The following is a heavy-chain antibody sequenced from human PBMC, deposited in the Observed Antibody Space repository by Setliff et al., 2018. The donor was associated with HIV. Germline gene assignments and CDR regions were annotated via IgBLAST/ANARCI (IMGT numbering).Heavy chain of an antibody. D-gene: IGHD3-3*01. CDR3: ARDVSWRVRTYIGY. CDR2: IGASGRTM. CDR1: GFTFSDYE. Sequence: GGSLRLSCVASGFTFSDYELNWVRQAPGKRPEWLAYIGASGRTMYYADSVRGRFTVSRDNAKNSLYLQMNSLTAEGTAVYYCARDVSWRVRTYIGYWGQGALVTVSS. V-gene: IGHV3-48*03. J-gene: IGHJ4*02.